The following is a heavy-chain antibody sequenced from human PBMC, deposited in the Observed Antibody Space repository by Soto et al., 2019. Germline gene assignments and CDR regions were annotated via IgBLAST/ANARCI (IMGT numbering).Heavy chain of an antibody. D-gene: IGHD6-13*01. V-gene: IGHV3-NL1*01. CDR2: IYSAGSA. CDR3: ARVHSSSYTYFDY. Sequence: GGSLRLSCAASGFTFSSYGMHGVRQAPGKGLEWVSVIYSAGSADFADSVKGRFTISRDNSKNTLYLQMSSLRAEDTAVYYCARVHSSSYTYFDYWGQGTLVTVSS. CDR1: GFTFSSYG. J-gene: IGHJ4*02.